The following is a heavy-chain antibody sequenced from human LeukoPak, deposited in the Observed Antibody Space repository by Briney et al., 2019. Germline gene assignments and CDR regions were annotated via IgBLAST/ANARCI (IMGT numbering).Heavy chain of an antibody. Sequence: GASVKVSCKASGYTFTSNYLHWVRQAPGQGLEWMGMIYPRDGSTSYAQKFQDRVTVTRDTSTSTVHMELSGLRSEDTAVYYCARDQEGFDYWGQGTLVTVSS. J-gene: IGHJ4*02. CDR3: ARDQEGFDY. CDR1: GYTFTSNY. CDR2: IYPRDGST. V-gene: IGHV1-46*01.